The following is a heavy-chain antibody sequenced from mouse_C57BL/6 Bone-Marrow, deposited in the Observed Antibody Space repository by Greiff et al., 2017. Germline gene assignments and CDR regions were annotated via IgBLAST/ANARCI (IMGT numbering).Heavy chain of an antibody. V-gene: IGHV1-76*01. CDR2: IYPGSGNT. CDR3: ARGDYGSSYWYFDV. Sequence: QVQLQQSGAELVRPGASVKLSCKASGYTFTDYYINWVKQRPGQGLEWIARIYPGSGNTYYNEKFKGKATLTAEQYSGTAYMQLSSLTSDDSAVYFCARGDYGSSYWYFDVWGTGTTVTVSS. J-gene: IGHJ1*03. CDR1: GYTFTDYY. D-gene: IGHD1-1*01.